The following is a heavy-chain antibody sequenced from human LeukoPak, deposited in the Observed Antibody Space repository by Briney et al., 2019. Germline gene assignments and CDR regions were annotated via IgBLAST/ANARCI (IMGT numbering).Heavy chain of an antibody. CDR3: AKKYGDYVGFDY. CDR1: GFTFSSYA. Sequence: GGALRLSCAASGFTFSSYAMSWVRQAPGKGLEWVSAISPRVGSTYYADSVQGRFTISRDNSKNRLCIQMDSLRGEDTAVYYCAKKYGDYVGFDYWGQGTLVTVSS. D-gene: IGHD4-17*01. J-gene: IGHJ4*02. V-gene: IGHV3-23*01. CDR2: ISPRVGST.